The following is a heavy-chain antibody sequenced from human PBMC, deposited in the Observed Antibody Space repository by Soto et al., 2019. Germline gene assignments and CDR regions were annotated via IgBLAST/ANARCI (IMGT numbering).Heavy chain of an antibody. V-gene: IGHV4-61*01. CDR3: ARASGVAVTGTCHDY. CDR1: GGSVSSGSYY. CDR2: MYYSGST. J-gene: IGHJ4*02. Sequence: PSETLSLTCTVSGGSVSSGSYYWSWIRQPPGKGLEWIGYMYYSGSTNYNPSLKSRVTISVDTSKNQFSLKLSSVTAADTAVYYCARASGVAVTGTCHDYWGQGTLVSVTS. D-gene: IGHD6-19*01.